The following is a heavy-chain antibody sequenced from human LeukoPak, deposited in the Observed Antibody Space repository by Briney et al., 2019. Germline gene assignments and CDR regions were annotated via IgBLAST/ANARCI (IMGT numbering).Heavy chain of an antibody. CDR3: ARHGDSSSWAFDI. Sequence: PSETLSLTCAVYGGSFSGYYWSWIRQPPGKGLEWIGEINHSGSTNYNPSLKSRVTISVDTSKNQFSLKLSSVTAADTAVYYCARHGDSSSWAFDIWGQGTMVTVSS. CDR2: INHSGST. J-gene: IGHJ3*02. CDR1: GGSFSGYY. V-gene: IGHV4-34*01. D-gene: IGHD6-6*01.